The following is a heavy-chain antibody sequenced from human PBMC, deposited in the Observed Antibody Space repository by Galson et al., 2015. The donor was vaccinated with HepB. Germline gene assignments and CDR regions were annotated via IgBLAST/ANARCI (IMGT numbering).Heavy chain of an antibody. J-gene: IGHJ4*02. CDR1: GFTFSSYG. CDR2: IPYDGSNK. D-gene: IGHD3-16*01. Sequence: SLRLSCAASGFTFSSYGMHWVRQAPGKGLEWVAVIPYDGSNKYYADSVKGRFTISRDNSKNTLYLHMNSLRAEDTAVYYCAKVRGRGVTVPGYWGQGTLVTVSS. CDR3: AKVRGRGVTVPGY. V-gene: IGHV3-30*18.